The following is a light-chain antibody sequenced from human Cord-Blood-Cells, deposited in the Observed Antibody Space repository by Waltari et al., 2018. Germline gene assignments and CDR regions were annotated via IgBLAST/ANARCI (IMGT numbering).Light chain of an antibody. CDR2: WAS. CDR3: QQYYSTPMYT. V-gene: IGKV4-1*01. J-gene: IGKJ2*01. CDR1: QSVLYSFNNKNY. Sequence: DIIMTQSPDSLAVSLGERGSIDSKTHQSVLYSFNNKNYLAWYQQKTGQTPKPPIYWASTRESGVPDRFSGSGSGTDFTLTISSLQAEDVAVYYCQQYYSTPMYTFGQGTKLEIK.